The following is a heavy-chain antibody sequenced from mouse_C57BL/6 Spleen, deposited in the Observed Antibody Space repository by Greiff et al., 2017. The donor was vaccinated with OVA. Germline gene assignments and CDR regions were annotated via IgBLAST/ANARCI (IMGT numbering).Heavy chain of an antibody. D-gene: IGHD3-3*01. Sequence: EVKLMESGGDLVKPGGSLKLSCAASGFTFSSYGMSWVRQTPDKRLEWVATISSGGSYTYYPDSVKGRFTISRDNAKNTLYLQMSSLKSEDTAMYYCARHREGYFDVWGTGTTVTVSS. V-gene: IGHV5-6*01. J-gene: IGHJ1*03. CDR1: GFTFSSYG. CDR2: ISSGGSYT. CDR3: ARHREGYFDV.